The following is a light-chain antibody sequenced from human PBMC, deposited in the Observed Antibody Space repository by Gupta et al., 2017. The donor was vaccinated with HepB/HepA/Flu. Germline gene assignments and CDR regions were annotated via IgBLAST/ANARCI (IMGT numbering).Light chain of an antibody. Sequence: QSALTQPPSASGSPGQSVTISCTGTSSDVGGYSYVSWYQQHPGQPPRLLIFEVSKRPSGVPDRFSGSKSGNTASLTVSGLQAEDEADYYCSSYAGINNFYVFGTGTTVTVL. CDR3: SSYAGINNFYV. CDR1: SSDVGGYSY. J-gene: IGLJ1*01. V-gene: IGLV2-8*01. CDR2: EVS.